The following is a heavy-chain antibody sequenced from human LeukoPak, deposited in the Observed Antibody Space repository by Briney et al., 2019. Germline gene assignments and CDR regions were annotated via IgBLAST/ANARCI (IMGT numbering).Heavy chain of an antibody. V-gene: IGHV4-34*01. CDR3: ARIKLYCSSTSCYRYYYYYMDV. Sequence: PSEALSLTCAVYGGSFSGYYWSWIRQPPGKGLEWIGEINHSGSTNYNPSLKSRVTISVDTSKNQFSPKLSSVTAADTAVYYCARIKLYCSSTSCYRYYYYYMDVWGKGTTVTVSS. CDR2: INHSGST. CDR1: GGSFSGYY. D-gene: IGHD2-2*01. J-gene: IGHJ6*03.